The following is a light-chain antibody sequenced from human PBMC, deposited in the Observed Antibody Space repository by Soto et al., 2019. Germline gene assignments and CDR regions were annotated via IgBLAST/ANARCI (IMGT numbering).Light chain of an antibody. CDR3: QQYNNWPPWT. CDR1: QSISSD. J-gene: IGKJ1*01. Sequence: EVVMTQSKATLSVSPGERATLSCRASQSISSDLAWYQQKPGQAPRLLIYGASTRASDIPARFSGSGSGTEFTLTISSLQSEDFAVYYCQQYNNWPPWTFGQGTKVDI. CDR2: GAS. V-gene: IGKV3-15*01.